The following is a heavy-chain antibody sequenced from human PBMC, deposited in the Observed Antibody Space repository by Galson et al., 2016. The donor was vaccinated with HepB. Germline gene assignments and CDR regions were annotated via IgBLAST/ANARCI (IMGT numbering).Heavy chain of an antibody. CDR1: GFTLSHYA. CDR3: AKSRKSTGGASYNSWQRLGVLGLDAFDF. D-gene: IGHD2-8*02. CDR2: ISYDGSNK. V-gene: IGHV3-30-3*02. Sequence: SLRLSCAASGFTLSHYAMDWVRQAPGKGLEWVAFISYDGSNKYYADSVKGRFTVSRDNSKNTLYLQMNSLRAEDTAVYYCAKSRKSTGGASYNSWQRLGVLGLDAFDFWGQGTLVTVSS. J-gene: IGHJ4*02.